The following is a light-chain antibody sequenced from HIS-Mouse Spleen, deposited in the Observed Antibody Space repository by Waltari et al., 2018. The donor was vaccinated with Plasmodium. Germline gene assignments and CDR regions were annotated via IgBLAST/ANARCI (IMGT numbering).Light chain of an antibody. J-gene: IGLJ2*01. Sequence: QSVLTQPPSVSAAPGPKVTISCSGSTSNIGNNYFSWSQQLPGTAPNLLIYDKNKRPSGMPDRFSGSKSGTSATLGITGLQTGDEADYYCGTWDSSLSAGVVFGGGTKLTVL. CDR2: DKN. V-gene: IGLV1-51*01. CDR3: GTWDSSLSAGVV. CDR1: TSNIGNNY.